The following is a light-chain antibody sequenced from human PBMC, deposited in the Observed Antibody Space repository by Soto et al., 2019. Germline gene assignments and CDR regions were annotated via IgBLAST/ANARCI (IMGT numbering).Light chain of an antibody. CDR3: SSYTTSATLV. CDR2: AVT. J-gene: IGLJ2*01. V-gene: IGLV2-14*01. Sequence: QPVLTQPASVSGSPGQSIAISCTGTSSDVGSYNSVSWYQQFPGKAPKLILYAVTNRPSGVSNRFSGSKSGNTASLTISGLQAEDEADYFCSSYTTSATLVFGVGTKVTVL. CDR1: SSDVGSYNS.